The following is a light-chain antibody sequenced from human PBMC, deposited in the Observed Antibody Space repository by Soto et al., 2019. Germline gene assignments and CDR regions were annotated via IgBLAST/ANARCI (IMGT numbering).Light chain of an antibody. CDR1: QSVSSSY. CDR2: GAS. J-gene: IGKJ1*01. Sequence: EIVLTQSPGTLSLSPGERATLSCRASQSVSSSYLAWYQQKPGQGPRLLIYGASSRATGIPDRFSGRGSGTDFTLTISRLEPEDIAVYYCQQYGSSLWTFGQGTKVEIK. CDR3: QQYGSSLWT. V-gene: IGKV3-20*01.